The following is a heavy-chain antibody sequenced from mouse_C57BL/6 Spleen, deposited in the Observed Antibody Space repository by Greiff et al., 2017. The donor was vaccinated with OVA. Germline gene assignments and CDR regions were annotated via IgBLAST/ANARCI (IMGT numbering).Heavy chain of an antibody. V-gene: IGHV5-16*01. CDR3: ARGDPYYYGSSLDY. D-gene: IGHD1-1*01. CDR1: GFTFSDYY. CDR2: INYDGSST. Sequence: DVKLVESEGGLVQPGSSMKLSCTASGFTFSDYYMAWVRQVPEKGLEWVANINYDGSSTYYLDSLKSRFIISRDNAKNILYLQMSSLKSEDTATYYCARGDPYYYGSSLDYWGQGTTLTVSS. J-gene: IGHJ2*01.